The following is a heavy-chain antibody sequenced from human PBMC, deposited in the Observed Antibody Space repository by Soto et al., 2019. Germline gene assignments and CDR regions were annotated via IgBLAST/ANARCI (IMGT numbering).Heavy chain of an antibody. Sequence: EVQLVESGGGLVQPGGSLRLSCAASGLSLRSYWMSWVRQAPGKGLEWVANMNQDGSESDYVGSVKGRFTFTRDNAKNSLYLQMNSLRAEDTAVYYCARLSTSAGRRDLACWGQGTLVTVSS. V-gene: IGHV3-7*01. J-gene: IGHJ4*02. CDR1: GLSLRSYW. CDR2: MNQDGSES. CDR3: ARLSTSAGRRDLAC.